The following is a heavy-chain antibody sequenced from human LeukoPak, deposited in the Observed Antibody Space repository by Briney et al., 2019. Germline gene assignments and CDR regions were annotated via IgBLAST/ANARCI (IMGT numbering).Heavy chain of an antibody. D-gene: IGHD2-2*01. CDR2: INAGNGNT. J-gene: IGHJ4*02. CDR1: GYTFTSYA. Sequence: ASVKVSCKASGYTFTSYAMHWVRQAPGQRLEWMGWINAGNGNTKYSQKFQGRVTITRDTSASTAYMELSSLRSEDTAVYYCARDSFDDCSSTSCPPHFDYWGQGTLVTVSS. CDR3: ARDSFDDCSSTSCPPHFDY. V-gene: IGHV1-3*01.